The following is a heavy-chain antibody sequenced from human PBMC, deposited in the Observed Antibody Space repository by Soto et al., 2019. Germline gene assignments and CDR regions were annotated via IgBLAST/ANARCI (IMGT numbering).Heavy chain of an antibody. CDR3: ARDPTGGYFHYDY. CDR1: GFSLRDYG. V-gene: IGHV3-30*17. Sequence: GGSLRLSCAASGFSLRDYGMHWVRQAPGKGLEYVAAVSDDGSEQYYADSVRGRFTISRDNSKNTVYLQLDSLTTGDTAVYYCARDPTGGYFHYDYWGQGALVTVSS. J-gene: IGHJ4*02. CDR2: VSDDGSEQ. D-gene: IGHD1-26*01.